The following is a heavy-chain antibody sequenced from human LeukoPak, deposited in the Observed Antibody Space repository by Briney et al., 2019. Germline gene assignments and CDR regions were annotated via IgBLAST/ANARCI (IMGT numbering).Heavy chain of an antibody. CDR2: IIPIFGTA. CDR3: ARDNPDILTD. V-gene: IGHV1-69*05. J-gene: IGHJ4*02. CDR1: GGTFSSYA. Sequence: ASVKVSCKXSGGTFSSYAISWVRQAPGQGLEWMGRIIPIFGTANYSQKFQGRVTITTDESTSTAYMELSSLRSEDTAVYYCARDNPDILTDWGQRTLVTVSS. D-gene: IGHD3-9*01.